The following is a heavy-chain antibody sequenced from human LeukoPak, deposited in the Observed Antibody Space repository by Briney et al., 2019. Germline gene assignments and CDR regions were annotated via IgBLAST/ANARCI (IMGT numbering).Heavy chain of an antibody. CDR1: GGSISSYY. J-gene: IGHJ5*02. D-gene: IGHD6-6*01. Sequence: PSETLSLTCTVSGGSISSYYWSWIRQPPGKGLEWIGHIYYSGSTNYNPSLKSRVTISVDTSKNQFSLKLSSVTAADTAVYYCARLKHSSSMWFDPWGQGTLVTVSS. CDR2: IYYSGST. V-gene: IGHV4-59*01. CDR3: ARLKHSSSMWFDP.